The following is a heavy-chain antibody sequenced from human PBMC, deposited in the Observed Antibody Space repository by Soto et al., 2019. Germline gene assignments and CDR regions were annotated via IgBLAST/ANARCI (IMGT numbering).Heavy chain of an antibody. CDR3: ARSGTAGTAYYYYDGLDV. J-gene: IGHJ6*02. Sequence: QVQLQQSGPVLVKPSQTLSLTCDISGDSVSSNSAAWNWVRQSPSRGLEWLGRTYHRSKWYNDYAVSVKSQITLNPGTSKTQSGLLLNTVTPEDTAVYYCARSGTAGTAYYYYDGLDVWGQGTTVTVSS. CDR2: TYHRSKWYN. CDR1: GDSVSSNSAA. V-gene: IGHV6-1*01. D-gene: IGHD1-1*01.